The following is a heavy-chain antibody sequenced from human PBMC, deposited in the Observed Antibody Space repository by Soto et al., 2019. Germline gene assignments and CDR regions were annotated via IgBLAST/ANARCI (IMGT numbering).Heavy chain of an antibody. J-gene: IGHJ6*03. CDR3: ARGDCVGGTCYSLAGSFFYDMDV. V-gene: IGHV3-74*02. CDR2: INSDGSVS. CDR1: GFTFSNYW. Sequence: EVQLVESGGGLVQPGGSLRLSCAASGFTFSNYWMYWVRQAPGKGLEWVSRINSDGSVSSHADSVRGRLTISRDNVKNTLYLHMDSRRAEDTAVYFCARGDCVGGTCYSLAGSFFYDMDVWGKGTTVTVFS. D-gene: IGHD2-15*01.